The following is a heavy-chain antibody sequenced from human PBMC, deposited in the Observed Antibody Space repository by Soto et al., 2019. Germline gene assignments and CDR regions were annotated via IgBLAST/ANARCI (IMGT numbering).Heavy chain of an antibody. CDR2: IYYSGST. J-gene: IGHJ4*01. CDR3: ARERSGCSGRSRYLLAY. D-gene: IGHD2-15*01. Sequence: SEALSLTCTVSGGSISSYYWSWIRQPPGKGLEWIGYIYYSGSTNYNPSLKSRVTMSVDTSKNQFSLKLSSVTAADTAVYYCARERSGCSGRSRYLLAYWGQRTPVIVS. V-gene: IGHV4-59*01. CDR1: GGSISSYY.